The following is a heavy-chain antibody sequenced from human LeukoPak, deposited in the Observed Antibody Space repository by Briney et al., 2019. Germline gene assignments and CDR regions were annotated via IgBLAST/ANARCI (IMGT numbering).Heavy chain of an antibody. J-gene: IGHJ4*02. D-gene: IGHD4-17*01. CDR3: AREDFGTTVTLHNLFDY. CDR1: GGSISSGGYY. Sequence: NPSETLSLTCTVSGGSISSGGYYWSWIRQPAGKGLEWTGRIYTSGNTNYNPSLKSRATISVDTSKNQFSLKLSSVTAADTAVYYCAREDFGTTVTLHNLFDYWGQGTLVTVSS. V-gene: IGHV4-61*02. CDR2: IYTSGNT.